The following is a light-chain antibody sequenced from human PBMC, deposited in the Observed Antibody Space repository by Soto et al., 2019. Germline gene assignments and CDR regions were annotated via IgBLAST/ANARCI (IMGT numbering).Light chain of an antibody. CDR2: GAL. J-gene: IGKJ2*01. Sequence: EIVLTQSPGTLSLSPGERATLSCRASQSVSSTYLGWYQQKHGQAPRLLIYGALSRATGITDRFSGSGSGTDYTLTINRLEPEDFAVYYCQHYGSSPYTFGQGTKLEIK. V-gene: IGKV3-20*01. CDR3: QHYGSSPYT. CDR1: QSVSSTY.